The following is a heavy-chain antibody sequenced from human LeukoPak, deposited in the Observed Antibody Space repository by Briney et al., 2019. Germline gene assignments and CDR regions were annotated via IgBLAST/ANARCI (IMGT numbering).Heavy chain of an antibody. CDR2: IYHSGST. D-gene: IGHD3-10*01. J-gene: IGHJ3*02. Sequence: SETLSLTCAVSGGSISSGGYSWSWIRQPPGKGLEWIGYIYHSGSTYYNPSLKSRVTISVDRSKNQFSLKLSSVTAADTAVYYCARETEVTMVRGVIYDAFDIWGQGTMVTVSS. V-gene: IGHV4-30-2*01. CDR3: ARETEVTMVRGVIYDAFDI. CDR1: GGSISSGGYS.